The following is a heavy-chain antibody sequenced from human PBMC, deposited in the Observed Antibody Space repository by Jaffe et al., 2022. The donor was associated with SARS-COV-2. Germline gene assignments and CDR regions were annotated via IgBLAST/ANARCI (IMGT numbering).Heavy chain of an antibody. D-gene: IGHD2-15*01. J-gene: IGHJ6*03. V-gene: IGHV4-59*01. CDR3: ARWYCSGNICYHMDV. Sequence: QVQLQESGPGLVKPSETLSLTCTVSGGSISPYYWSWIRQPPGKGLEWIGYIYYSGSTDYSPSLTSRVTFSVDPSKNQFSLKLNSVTAADTAVYYCARWYCSGNICYHMDVWGRGTTVTVSS. CDR2: IYYSGST. CDR1: GGSISPYY.